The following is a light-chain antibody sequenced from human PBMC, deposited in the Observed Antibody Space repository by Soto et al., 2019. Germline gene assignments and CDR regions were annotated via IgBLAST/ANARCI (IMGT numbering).Light chain of an antibody. Sequence: EIVLTQSPGTLSLSPGERATLSCRASQSVSSSYLAWYQQKPGQAPRLLIYGASSRATGIPDRFTGSGSGTEFILTISSLQSEDFAVYYCQQYDIWPPTFGQGTKVDIK. J-gene: IGKJ1*01. CDR3: QQYDIWPPT. CDR2: GAS. CDR1: QSVSSSY. V-gene: IGKV3-20*01.